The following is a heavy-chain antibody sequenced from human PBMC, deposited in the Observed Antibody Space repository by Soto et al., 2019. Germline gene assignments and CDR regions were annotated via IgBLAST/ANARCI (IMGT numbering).Heavy chain of an antibody. CDR3: ARDFLRPGGSIHYYYMDV. CDR2: IYYSGST. J-gene: IGHJ6*03. V-gene: IGHV4-59*01. D-gene: IGHD2-2*02. Sequence: SETLSLTCTVSGHSISSYYWSWIRQPPGKGLEWIGYIYYSGSTNYNPSLKSRVTISVDTSKNQFSLKLSSVTAADTAVYYCARDFLRPGGSIHYYYMDVWGNGTTVTVSS. CDR1: GHSISSYY.